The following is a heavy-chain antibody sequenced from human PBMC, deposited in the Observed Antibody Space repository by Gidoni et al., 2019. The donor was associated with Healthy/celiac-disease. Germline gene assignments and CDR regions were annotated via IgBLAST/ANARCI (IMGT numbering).Heavy chain of an antibody. CDR2: IIPIFGTA. CDR3: ARLRTGVYFDY. Sequence: QEQLVQSGAEVHKPWSSVKVSCKASGRTFSSYAISWVRQARGQGLEWMGGIIPIFGTANYAQKFQGRVTITADKSTSTAYMELSSLRSEDTAVYYCARLRTGVYFDYWGQGTLVTVSS. D-gene: IGHD3-10*01. V-gene: IGHV1-69*06. CDR1: GRTFSSYA. J-gene: IGHJ4*02.